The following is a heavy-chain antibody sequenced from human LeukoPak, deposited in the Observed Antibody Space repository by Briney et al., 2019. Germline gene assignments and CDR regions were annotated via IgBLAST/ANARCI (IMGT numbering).Heavy chain of an antibody. CDR2: ISYDGSNK. V-gene: IGHV3-30-3*01. J-gene: IGHJ4*02. Sequence: GRSLRLSCAASGFTFSSYAMHWVRQAPGKGLEWVAVISYDGSNKYYADSVKGRFTISRDNSKNTLYLQMNSLRAEDTAVYYCARDRDSSGYFFYFDYRGQGTLVTVSS. D-gene: IGHD3-22*01. CDR1: GFTFSSYA. CDR3: ARDRDSSGYFFYFDY.